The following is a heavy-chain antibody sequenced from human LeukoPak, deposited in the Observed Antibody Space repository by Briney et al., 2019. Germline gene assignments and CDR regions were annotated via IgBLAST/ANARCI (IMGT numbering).Heavy chain of an antibody. CDR2: ISSSSSYI. Sequence: GGSLRLSCAASGFTFSSYSMNWVRQAPGKGLEWVSSISSSSSYIYYADSVKGRFTISRDNVKNSLYLQMNSLRAEDTAVYYCARDGAAAGNDAFDIWGQGTMVTVSS. CDR1: GFTFSSYS. CDR3: ARDGAAAGNDAFDI. J-gene: IGHJ3*02. D-gene: IGHD6-13*01. V-gene: IGHV3-21*01.